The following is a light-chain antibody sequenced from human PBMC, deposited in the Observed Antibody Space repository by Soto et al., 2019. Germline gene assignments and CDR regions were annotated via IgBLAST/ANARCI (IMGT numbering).Light chain of an antibody. CDR2: LNSDGRH. J-gene: IGLJ2*01. V-gene: IGLV4-69*01. CDR3: QTWGSGILV. Sequence: QAVLTQSPSASVSLGASVKLTCTLSSGHSSYAIAWHQQQPDKGPRYLMNLNSDGRHSKGDGIPDRFSGSSSGPERNLTISSLQSEDEADYYCQTWGSGILVFGGGTKVTVL. CDR1: SGHSSYA.